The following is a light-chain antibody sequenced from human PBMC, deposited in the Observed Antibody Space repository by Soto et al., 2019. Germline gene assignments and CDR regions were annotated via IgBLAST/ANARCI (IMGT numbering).Light chain of an antibody. Sequence: DIQMTQSPSTRSASVGDRVTITCRASQNIGTSLAWYQQAPGKGPKLLIYKASNLQTGVPSRFSGSGYGTEFTLTISSLQPEDFATYYCQQINSFPLTFGGGTKVDIK. CDR1: QNIGTS. J-gene: IGKJ4*01. V-gene: IGKV1-5*03. CDR3: QQINSFPLT. CDR2: KAS.